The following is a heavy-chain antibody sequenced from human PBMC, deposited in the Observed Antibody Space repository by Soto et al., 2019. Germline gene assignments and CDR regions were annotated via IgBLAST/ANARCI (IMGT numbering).Heavy chain of an antibody. CDR1: GFTFSDSI. D-gene: IGHD6-6*01. V-gene: IGHV3-73*01. CDR3: TFNVHGLYYMDV. Sequence: EVQLVESGGGLVQPGGSRKLSCAASGFTFSDSIISWVRQASGKGLEWVGRIRSKATSYATAYAASMKGRFTISRDDSKSTAFLQMNSLKTEDAAVYYCTFNVHGLYYMDVWGKGTTVTVSS. J-gene: IGHJ6*03. CDR2: IRSKATSYAT.